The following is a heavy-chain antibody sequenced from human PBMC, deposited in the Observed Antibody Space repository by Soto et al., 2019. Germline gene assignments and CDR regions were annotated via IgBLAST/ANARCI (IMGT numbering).Heavy chain of an antibody. Sequence: QVQLQESGPGLVKPSETLSLTCTVSGGSISSYYWSWIRQPPGKGLEWIGYIYYSGSTNYNPSLKRRVPIAVDTSKNKFPEKLSAVTAADTAVYYCARAGGGHYGSSSYPLYYYYGMDVWGQGTTVTVSS. D-gene: IGHD6-13*01. J-gene: IGHJ6*02. CDR3: ARAGGGHYGSSSYPLYYYYGMDV. CDR2: IYYSGST. CDR1: GGSISSYY. V-gene: IGHV4-59*01.